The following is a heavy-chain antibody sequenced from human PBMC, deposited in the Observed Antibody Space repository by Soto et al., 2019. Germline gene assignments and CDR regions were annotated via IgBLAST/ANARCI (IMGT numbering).Heavy chain of an antibody. CDR2: IHHSGIS. J-gene: IGHJ5*02. V-gene: IGHV4-59*04. D-gene: IGHD7-27*01. CDR3: AVTGTYNWFDP. CDR1: GGSMSSYY. Sequence: SETLSLTCTVSGGSMSSYYWSWIRQPPGKGLEWIGYIHHSGISNYNPSLKSRVTMSVDTSKNQFSLKMTSVTAADTAVYYCAVTGTYNWFDPWGQGTLVTVSS.